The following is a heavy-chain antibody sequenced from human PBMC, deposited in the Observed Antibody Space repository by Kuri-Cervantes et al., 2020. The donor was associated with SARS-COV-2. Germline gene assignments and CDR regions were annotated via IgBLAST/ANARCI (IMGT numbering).Heavy chain of an antibody. V-gene: IGHV5-51*01. CDR3: TRGTGDYYGSGSYYND. CDR1: GYSFTSYW. D-gene: IGHD3-10*01. CDR2: IFPGDSDT. Sequence: GGSLRLSCKGSGYSFTSYWIGWVRQMPGKGLEWVGIIFPGDSDTRFSPSFEGQVTISADKSINTAYLQWSSLKASDTALYYCTRGTGDYYGSGSYYNDWGQGTLVTVSS. J-gene: IGHJ4*02.